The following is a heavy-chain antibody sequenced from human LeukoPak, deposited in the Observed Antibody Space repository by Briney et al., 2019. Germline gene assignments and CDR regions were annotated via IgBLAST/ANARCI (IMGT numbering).Heavy chain of an antibody. J-gene: IGHJ6*03. D-gene: IGHD1-20*01. CDR1: GFTFSTYG. CDR3: AKDDPYNWYYMDV. V-gene: IGHV3-30*02. CDR2: IRYDGTNK. Sequence: GGSLRLSCAASGFTFSTYGIHWVRQAPGKGLEWVAFIRYDGTNKYYADSVRGRFTISRDNSKNTLYLQMNSLRAEDTAVYYCAKDDPYNWYYMDVWGKGTTITVSS.